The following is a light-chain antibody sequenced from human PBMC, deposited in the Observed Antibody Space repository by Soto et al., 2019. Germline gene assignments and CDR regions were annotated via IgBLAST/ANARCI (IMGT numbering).Light chain of an antibody. V-gene: IGKV3-11*01. CDR3: QQRRNRLSLT. Sequence: EIVLTQSPATLSLSPGERATLSCRASQSVSSYLAWYQQKPGQAPRLLIYDASNRATGIPARFSGSGSGTDFTLTISSVEPEDFDVYYSQQRRNRLSLTFGGVNKVEIK. J-gene: IGKJ4*01. CDR2: DAS. CDR1: QSVSSY.